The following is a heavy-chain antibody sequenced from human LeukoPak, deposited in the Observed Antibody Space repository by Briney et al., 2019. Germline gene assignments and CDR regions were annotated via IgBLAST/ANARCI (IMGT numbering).Heavy chain of an antibody. J-gene: IGHJ6*03. V-gene: IGHV3-21*01. Sequence: GGSLRLSCAASGFTFSSYSMNWVRQAPGKGLEWVSSISSSSSYIYYADSVKGRFTISRDNAKNSLYLQMNSLRAEDTAVYYCAREGYSYGYVRSHYYYYMDVWGKGTTVTVSS. CDR3: AREGYSYGYVRSHYYYYMDV. D-gene: IGHD5-18*01. CDR1: GFTFSSYS. CDR2: ISSSSSYI.